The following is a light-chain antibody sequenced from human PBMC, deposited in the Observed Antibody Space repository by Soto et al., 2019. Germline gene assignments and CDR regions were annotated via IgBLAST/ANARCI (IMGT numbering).Light chain of an antibody. Sequence: QSVLTQPPSVSAAPGQKVTISCSGSSSNIGDNSVSWYLQLPGTTPKLLIYDNDKRPSGIPDRFSGSKSASSATLGITGLQTGDEADYYWGTWDDILSSYVFGTGTKVTVL. J-gene: IGLJ1*01. CDR3: GTWDDILSSYV. CDR1: SSNIGDNS. V-gene: IGLV1-51*01. CDR2: DND.